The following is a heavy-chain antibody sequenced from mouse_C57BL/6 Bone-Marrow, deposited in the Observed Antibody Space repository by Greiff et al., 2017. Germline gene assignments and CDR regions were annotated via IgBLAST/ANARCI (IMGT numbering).Heavy chain of an antibody. Sequence: VQLQQSGAELARPGASVKLSCKASGYTFTSYGISWVKQRTGQGLEWIGEIYPRSGNTYYNEKFKGKATLTADKSSSTAYMELRSLTSDDSAVXFGANYYGSTYSYFDVWGTGTTVTVSS. CDR3: ANYYGSTYSYFDV. D-gene: IGHD1-1*01. CDR1: GYTFTSYG. J-gene: IGHJ1*03. CDR2: IYPRSGNT. V-gene: IGHV1-81*01.